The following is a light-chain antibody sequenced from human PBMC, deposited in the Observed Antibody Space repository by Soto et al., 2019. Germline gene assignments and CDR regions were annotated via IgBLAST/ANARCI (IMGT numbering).Light chain of an antibody. CDR1: QSVSSSY. V-gene: IGKV3-20*01. CDR2: GAS. CDR3: QQYGSSHT. Sequence: EIVLTQSPGTLSLSPGERATLSCRASQSVSSSYLAWYQQKPGQAPRLLIYGASSRATGIPDRFSGSGSGKDFTLTISRLEPEDFALYYCQQYGSSHTFGQGTRLEIK. J-gene: IGKJ5*01.